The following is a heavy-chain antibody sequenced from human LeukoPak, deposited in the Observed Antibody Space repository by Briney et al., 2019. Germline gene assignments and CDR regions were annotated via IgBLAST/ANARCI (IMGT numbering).Heavy chain of an antibody. CDR1: GYTLTELS. Sequence: ASVKVPCKVSGYTLTELSMHWVRQAPGKGLEWMGGFDSEDGETIYAQKFQGRVTMTEDTSTDTAYMELSSLRSEDTAVYYCATKTRRSYYDSSPDAFDIWGQGTMVTVSS. V-gene: IGHV1-24*01. D-gene: IGHD3-22*01. CDR3: ATKTRRSYYDSSPDAFDI. CDR2: FDSEDGET. J-gene: IGHJ3*02.